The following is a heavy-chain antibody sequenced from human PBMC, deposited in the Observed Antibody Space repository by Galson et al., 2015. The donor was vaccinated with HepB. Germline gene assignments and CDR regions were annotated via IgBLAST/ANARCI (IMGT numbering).Heavy chain of an antibody. V-gene: IGHV3-23*01. CDR3: AKDLGVRGVSLYFDY. CDR2: ISGSGGST. D-gene: IGHD3-10*01. CDR1: GFTFSSYA. J-gene: IGHJ4*02. Sequence: SLRLSCAASGFTFSSYAMSWVRQAPGKGLEWVSAISGSGGSTYYADSVKGRFTISRDNSKNTLYLQMNSLRAEDTAVYYCAKDLGVRGVSLYFDYRGQGTLVTVSS.